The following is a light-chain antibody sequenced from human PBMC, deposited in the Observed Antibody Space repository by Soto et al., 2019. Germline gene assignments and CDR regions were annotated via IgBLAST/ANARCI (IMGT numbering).Light chain of an antibody. V-gene: IGKV3-11*01. CDR1: QSVSSY. CDR3: QQRSNWPPLT. J-gene: IGKJ4*02. Sequence: EIVLTQSPATLSLSPGERDTLSCRASQSVSSYLAWYQQKPGQAPRLLIYDASNRATGIPARFSGSGSETDFTLTISSLEPEDFAVYYCQQRSNWPPLTFGGGTKVEI. CDR2: DAS.